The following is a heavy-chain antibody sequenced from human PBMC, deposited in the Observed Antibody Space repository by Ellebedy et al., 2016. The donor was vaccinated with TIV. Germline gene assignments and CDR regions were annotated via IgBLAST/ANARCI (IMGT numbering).Heavy chain of an antibody. CDR2: INGGNGNT. CDR3: ASARNYYDSSGYYQKSYGMDV. D-gene: IGHD3-22*01. CDR1: GYTFTSYG. V-gene: IGHV1-3*01. Sequence: AASVKVSCKASGYTFTSYGINWVRQAPGQGLEWMGWINGGNGNTKYSQKFQGRVTITRDTSASTAYMELSSLRSEDTAVYYCASARNYYDSSGYYQKSYGMDVWGQGTTVTVSS. J-gene: IGHJ6*02.